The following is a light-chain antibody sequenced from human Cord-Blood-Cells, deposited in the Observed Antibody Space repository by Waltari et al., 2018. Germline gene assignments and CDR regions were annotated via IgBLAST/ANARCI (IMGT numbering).Light chain of an antibody. CDR1: QSISSY. Sequence: DIQMTQSPSSLSASVGDRVTINCRASQSISSYLNWYQQKPGKAPKLLIYAASSLQSGVPSRFSGSGSGTDFTLTISSLQPEDFATYYCQQSYSTPIFTFGPGTKVDIK. CDR2: AAS. J-gene: IGKJ3*01. CDR3: QQSYSTPIFT. V-gene: IGKV1-39*01.